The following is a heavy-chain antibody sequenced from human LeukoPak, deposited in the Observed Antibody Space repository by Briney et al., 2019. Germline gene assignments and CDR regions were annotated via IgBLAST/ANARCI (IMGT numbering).Heavy chain of an antibody. J-gene: IGHJ4*02. Sequence: GGSLRLSCAASGFTFSGSALHWVRQASGKGLEWVGRIRSKANSYATAYAASVNGRFTISRDDSKNTAYLQMNSLKTEDTAVYYCTRLVGDTGVYYYVQWGQGTLVTVFS. CDR1: GFTFSGSA. CDR3: TRLVGDTGVYYYVQ. V-gene: IGHV3-73*01. D-gene: IGHD3-22*01. CDR2: IRSKANSYAT.